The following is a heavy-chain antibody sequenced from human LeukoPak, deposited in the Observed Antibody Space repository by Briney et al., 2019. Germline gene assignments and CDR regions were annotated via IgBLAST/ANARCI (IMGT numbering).Heavy chain of an antibody. Sequence: SETLSLTCSVSGGSISSYHWSWIRQPPGKGLEWIGYTYYSGSTKYNPSLKSRVTISVDTSKNQFSLKLSSVTAADTAVYYCARGNYGDYDDACDIWGHGTMVTVSS. J-gene: IGHJ3*02. CDR2: TYYSGST. CDR1: GGSISSYH. V-gene: IGHV4-59*01. D-gene: IGHD4-17*01. CDR3: ARGNYGDYDDACDI.